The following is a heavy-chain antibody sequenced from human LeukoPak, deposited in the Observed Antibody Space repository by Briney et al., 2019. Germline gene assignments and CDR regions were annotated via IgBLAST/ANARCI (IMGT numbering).Heavy chain of an antibody. CDR3: ARLIPGSSALLGAFDY. J-gene: IGHJ4*02. Sequence: ASVKVSCKASGYTFTSYDIYWVRQATGQGLEWMGWMNPNSGNTGYAQKFQGRVTMTRNTSISTAYMELSSLRSEDTAVYYCARLIPGSSALLGAFDYWGQGTLVTVSS. D-gene: IGHD2-2*01. V-gene: IGHV1-8*01. CDR2: MNPNSGNT. CDR1: GYTFTSYD.